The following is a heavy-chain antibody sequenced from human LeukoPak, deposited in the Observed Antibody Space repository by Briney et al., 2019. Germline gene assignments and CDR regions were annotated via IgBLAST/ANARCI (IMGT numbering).Heavy chain of an antibody. CDR1: GSSFTTYW. CDR2: IYPGDSDT. J-gene: IGHJ4*02. V-gene: IGHV5-51*01. CDR3: ARRQGCSSTSCPPDY. D-gene: IGHD2-2*01. Sequence: GEPLQISGRGSGSSFTTYWIGWGRQVPGKGLEWMGIIYPGDSDTIYSPSFQGQVTMSADKSINTAYLQWSSLKASDTAMYYCARRQGCSSTSCPPDYWGQGTLVTVSS.